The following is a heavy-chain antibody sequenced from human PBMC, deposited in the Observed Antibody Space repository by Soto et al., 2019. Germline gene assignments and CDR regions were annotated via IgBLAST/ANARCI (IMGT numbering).Heavy chain of an antibody. J-gene: IGHJ6*02. D-gene: IGHD6-19*01. Sequence: ASVKVSCKVSGYTFTDLSVHWVRQAPGKGLEWMGGFDPEEDETIYAQKFKGRVAVTEDTSTDTAYMELSSLRSEDTAVYYCARTPNSSGWYEDYYYGMDVWGQGTTVTVSS. CDR1: GYTFTDLS. CDR2: FDPEEDET. CDR3: ARTPNSSGWYEDYYYGMDV. V-gene: IGHV1-24*01.